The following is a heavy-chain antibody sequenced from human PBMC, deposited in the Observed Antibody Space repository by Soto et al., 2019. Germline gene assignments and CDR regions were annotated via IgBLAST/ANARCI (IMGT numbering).Heavy chain of an antibody. CDR3: ASQATGWYPDY. CDR2: IYDGGST. D-gene: IGHD6-19*01. V-gene: IGHV4-31*03. Sequence: PSETLSLTCTVSGDSISSGGYYWSWIRQHPGKGLEWIGYIYDGGSTYYNPSLKSRVTISLDTSKNQFSLNLSSVTAADTAVYYCASQATGWYPDYWGQGTLVTV. J-gene: IGHJ4*02. CDR1: GDSISSGGYY.